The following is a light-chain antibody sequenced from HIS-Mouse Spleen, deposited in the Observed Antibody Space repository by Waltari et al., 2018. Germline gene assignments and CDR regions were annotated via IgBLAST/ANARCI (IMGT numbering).Light chain of an antibody. V-gene: IGLV2-14*03. J-gene: IGLJ1*01. Sequence: QSALTQPASVSGSPGQSITISCTGTSSDVGGYNYVSWYQQHPGKAPKLRIYDVSNRPAGVSNRFSCSKSGNTASLTISGLQAEDEADYYCSSYTSSSTYVFGTGTKVTVL. CDR1: SSDVGGYNY. CDR2: DVS. CDR3: SSYTSSSTYV.